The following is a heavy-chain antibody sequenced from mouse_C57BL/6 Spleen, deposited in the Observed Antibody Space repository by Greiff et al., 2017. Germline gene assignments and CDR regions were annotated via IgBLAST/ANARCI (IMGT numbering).Heavy chain of an antibody. CDR1: GYTFTSYW. D-gene: IGHD2-3*01. CDR3: ERSDGYYGFPFAY. V-gene: IGHV1-72*01. J-gene: IGHJ3*01. Sequence: QVQLQQPGAELVKPGASVKLSCKASGYTFTSYWMHWVKQRPGRGLEWIGRIAPNSGGTKYNEKFKSKATLTVDKPSSTAYMQLSSLTSEDSAVYYCERSDGYYGFPFAYWGQGTLVTVSA. CDR2: IAPNSGGT.